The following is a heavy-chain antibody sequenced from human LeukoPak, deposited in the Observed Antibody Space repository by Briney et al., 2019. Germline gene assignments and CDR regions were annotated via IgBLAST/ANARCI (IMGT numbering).Heavy chain of an antibody. J-gene: IGHJ4*02. CDR2: ISSGGTYE. V-gene: IGHV3-30*01. Sequence: GKSLRLSCAASGFTFSNYAMHWVCQAPGKGLEWVSLISSGGTYEYYADSVKGRFTISRDNSKNTLYLQLNSLRAEDTAVYYCARDSTYYYDSGSSGPHYFDNWGQGTLVTVSS. CDR3: ARDSTYYYDSGSSGPHYFDN. D-gene: IGHD3-10*01. CDR1: GFTFSNYA.